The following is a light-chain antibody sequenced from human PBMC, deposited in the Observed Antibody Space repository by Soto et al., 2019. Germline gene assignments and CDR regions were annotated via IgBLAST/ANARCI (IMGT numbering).Light chain of an antibody. Sequence: DIVLTQSPGTLSLSPGERATLSCRASQSVSSSFSAWYQQKPGQAPRLLIYGASSRATGIPARFSGSGSGTDFTLTINRLEPEDFAVYYCQQYGSSPCTFGQGTKVEIK. CDR1: QSVSSSF. CDR3: QQYGSSPCT. V-gene: IGKV3-20*01. CDR2: GAS. J-gene: IGKJ1*01.